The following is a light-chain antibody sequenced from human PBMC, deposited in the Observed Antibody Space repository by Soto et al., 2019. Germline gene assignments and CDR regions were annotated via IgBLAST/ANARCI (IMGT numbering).Light chain of an antibody. CDR1: KLGAKY. V-gene: IGLV3-1*01. CDR2: DDN. J-gene: IGLJ2*01. CDR3: QAWDNSVI. Sequence: SYELTQPPSVSVSPGQTITMTCSGDKLGAKYVCWYQQKPGQSPVLVIYDDNKRPSGIPERFSGSNSGNTATLTISGTQALDEADYFCQAWDNSVIFGGGTKVTVL.